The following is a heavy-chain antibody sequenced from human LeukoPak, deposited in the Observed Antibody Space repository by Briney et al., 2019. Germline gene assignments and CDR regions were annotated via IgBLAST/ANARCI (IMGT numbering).Heavy chain of an antibody. J-gene: IGHJ4*02. Sequence: ASVKVSCKASGGTFSSYAISWVRQAPGQGLEWMGIINPSGGSTSYAQKFQGRVTMTRDTSTSTVYMELSSLRSEDTAVYYCAREGSYYYGSGSHFIDYWGQGTLVTVSS. CDR2: INPSGGST. CDR3: AREGSYYYGSGSHFIDY. CDR1: GGTFSSYA. D-gene: IGHD3-10*01. V-gene: IGHV1-46*01.